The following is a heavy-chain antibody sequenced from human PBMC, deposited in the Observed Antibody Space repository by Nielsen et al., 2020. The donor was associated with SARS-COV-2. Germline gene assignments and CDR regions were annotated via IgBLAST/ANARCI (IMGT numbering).Heavy chain of an antibody. CDR2: ISYDGSIK. D-gene: IGHD3-22*01. CDR1: GFTFTNFG. J-gene: IGHJ4*02. Sequence: GESLKISCAASGFTFTNFGMHWVRQSPTKGLEWVAMISYDGSIKKYRDSMKGRFSISRDNAKNSLYLQMNSLRAEDTALYHCATIYSSGYSRPPDYWGQGTLVTVSS. CDR3: ATIYSSGYSRPPDY. V-gene: IGHV3-30*03.